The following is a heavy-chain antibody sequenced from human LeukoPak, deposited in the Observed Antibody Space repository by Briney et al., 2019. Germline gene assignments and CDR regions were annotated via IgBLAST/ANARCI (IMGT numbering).Heavy chain of an antibody. CDR3: ARHTGAARPYRY. D-gene: IGHD6-6*01. CDR2: ISHSGST. CDR1: GGSLSIYY. V-gene: IGHV4-34*01. J-gene: IGHJ4*02. Sequence: LETLSLTCAVYGGSLSIYYWSWVREPPGKGLEWIGEISHSGSTKYNPSLKGRVTISVDTSKNQFSLRLTSVTAADTAVYYCARHTGAARPYRYWGQGTLVTVSS.